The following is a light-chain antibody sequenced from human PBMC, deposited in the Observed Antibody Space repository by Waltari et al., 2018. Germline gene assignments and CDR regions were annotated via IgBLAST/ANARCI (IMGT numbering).Light chain of an antibody. J-gene: IGLJ2*01. V-gene: IGLV4-69*01. Sequence: QLVLTQSPSASASLGASVKLTCTLSSGHGAYAIAWHQQQPGKGPRYLMKLNSDGSHNKGDGIPDRFSGSSSGAERYLTISSLQSEDEADYYCHAWRSGILVFAGGTKLTVL. CDR3: HAWRSGILV. CDR1: SGHGAYA. CDR2: LNSDGSH.